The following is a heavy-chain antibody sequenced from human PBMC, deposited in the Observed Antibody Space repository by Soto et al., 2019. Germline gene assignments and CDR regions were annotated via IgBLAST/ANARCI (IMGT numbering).Heavy chain of an antibody. V-gene: IGHV3-74*01. CDR3: TRDWSYASES. Sequence: PWGSLRLSCAASGFTFSSSWMHWVRQPPGKGLVWVSHINSDGSTTTFADSVKGRFTISRDNAKNTVYLQMNSLRAEDTAIYYCTRDWSYASESWGQGTLVTVSS. D-gene: IGHD3-16*01. CDR2: INSDGSTT. J-gene: IGHJ5*02. CDR1: GFTFSSSW.